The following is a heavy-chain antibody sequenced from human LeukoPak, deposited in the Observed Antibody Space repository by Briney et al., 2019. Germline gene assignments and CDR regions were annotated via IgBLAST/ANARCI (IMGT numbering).Heavy chain of an antibody. J-gene: IGHJ4*02. CDR1: GGTFSSYA. D-gene: IGHD3-22*01. Sequence: SVKVSCKATGGTFSSYAISWVRQAPGQGLEWMGGIIPIFGTANYAQKFQGRVTITADESTTTVYMELNSLKSEDTAVYYCARGWDYDSGGRPTAYVYWGQGTLVTVSS. CDR3: ARGWDYDSGGRPTAYVY. V-gene: IGHV1-69*13. CDR2: IIPIFGTA.